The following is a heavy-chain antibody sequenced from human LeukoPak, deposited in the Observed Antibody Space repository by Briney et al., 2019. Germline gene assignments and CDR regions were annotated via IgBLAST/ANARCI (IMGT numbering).Heavy chain of an antibody. CDR3: AREGGTNSRGSHYFDY. D-gene: IGHD2-2*01. J-gene: IGHJ4*02. Sequence: SETLSLTCTVSGGSISSGSYYWSWIRQPAGKGLEWIGRIYTSGSTNYNPSLKSRVTISVDTSKNQFSLKLSSVTAADTAVYYCAREGGTNSRGSHYFDYWGQGTLVTVSS. CDR2: IYTSGST. CDR1: GGSISSGSYY. V-gene: IGHV4-61*02.